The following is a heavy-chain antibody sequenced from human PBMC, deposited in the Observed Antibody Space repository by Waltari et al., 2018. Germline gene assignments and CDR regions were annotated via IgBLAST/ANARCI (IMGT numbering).Heavy chain of an antibody. J-gene: IGHJ4*02. CDR3: ASGGWGFYLGY. CDR1: GFIFRTNS. CDR2: ISADSSYR. D-gene: IGHD3-16*01. V-gene: IGHV3-21*01. Sequence: EVQLVESGGGLIKPGGSLRLSCAPSGFIFRTNSMNWVRQAPGKGLEWISSISADSSYRHYAESVKGRFTVSRDNAKNSLSLQINSLRAEDTAVYYCASGGWGFYLGYWGQGALVTVSS.